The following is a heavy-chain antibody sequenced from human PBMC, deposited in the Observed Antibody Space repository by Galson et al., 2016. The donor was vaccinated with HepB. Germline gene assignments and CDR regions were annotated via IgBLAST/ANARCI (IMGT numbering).Heavy chain of an antibody. V-gene: IGHV3-30*04. Sequence: SLRLSCPASGFTFSNYAMHWFRQAPGKGLEWVAVTSQDENNKYYADSVKGRFTISRDNSKNTLYLQMNSLRSEDTAVYYCAIVGVSYYDTGCDYWGQGTEVTVSA. D-gene: IGHD3-22*01. J-gene: IGHJ4*02. CDR1: GFTFSNYA. CDR3: AIVGVSYYDTGCDY. CDR2: TSQDENNK.